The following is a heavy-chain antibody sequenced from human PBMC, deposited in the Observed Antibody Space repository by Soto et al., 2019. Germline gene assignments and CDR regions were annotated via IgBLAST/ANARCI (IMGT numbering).Heavy chain of an antibody. V-gene: IGHV1-69*01. CDR1: GGTFSSYA. J-gene: IGHJ6*02. Sequence: QVQLVQSGAEVKKPGSSVKVSCKASGGTFSSYAISWVRQAPGQGLEWMGGIIPIFGTANYAQKFQGRVTTTADESTSTAYMELSSLRPEDTAVYYCARSKRDIVVVVAATDYFYGMDVWGQGTTVTVSS. CDR3: ARSKRDIVVVVAATDYFYGMDV. D-gene: IGHD2-15*01. CDR2: IIPIFGTA.